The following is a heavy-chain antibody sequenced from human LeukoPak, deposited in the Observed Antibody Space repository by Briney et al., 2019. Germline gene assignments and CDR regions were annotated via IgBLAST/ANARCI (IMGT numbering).Heavy chain of an antibody. D-gene: IGHD2-8*01. CDR3: TRSVRNGHFDY. CDR2: MNPNSGNT. V-gene: IGHV1-8*01. Sequence: ASVKVSCKASGYTLTNYDINWVRQATGQGLEWMGWMNPNSGNTGYAQKFQGRVTMTRSTSISTAYMELSSLRFEDTAVYFCTRSVRNGHFDYWGQGTLVTVSS. J-gene: IGHJ4*02. CDR1: GYTLTNYD.